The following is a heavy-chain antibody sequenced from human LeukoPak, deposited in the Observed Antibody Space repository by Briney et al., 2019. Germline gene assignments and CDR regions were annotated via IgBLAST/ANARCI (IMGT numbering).Heavy chain of an antibody. CDR1: GFTVSSNY. CDR3: ARGDLNSAGVFQH. J-gene: IGHJ1*01. Sequence: PGGSLRLSCAASGFTVSSNYMSWVGQAPGKGLGGVSVIYSRGSTYYADSVKGRFTISRDNSKNTLFLQMNSLRAEDTAVYYCARGDLNSAGVFQHWGQGTLVTVSS. CDR2: IYSRGST. D-gene: IGHD2/OR15-2a*01. V-gene: IGHV3-53*01.